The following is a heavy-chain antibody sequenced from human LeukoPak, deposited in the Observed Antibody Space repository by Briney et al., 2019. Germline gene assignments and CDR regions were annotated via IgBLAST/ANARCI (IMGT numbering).Heavy chain of an antibody. J-gene: IGHJ3*02. CDR3: AREWGDAFDI. V-gene: IGHV3-7*01. D-gene: IGHD1-26*01. CDR2: IKEDGSEK. Sequence: GRSLRLSCTASGFTFSSYSIYWVRQAPGKGLEWVASIKEDGSEKLYVDSVKGRFTISRDNDKNSLYLQMNSLRAEDTAVYYCAREWGDAFDIWGQGTRVTVSS. CDR1: GFTFSSYS.